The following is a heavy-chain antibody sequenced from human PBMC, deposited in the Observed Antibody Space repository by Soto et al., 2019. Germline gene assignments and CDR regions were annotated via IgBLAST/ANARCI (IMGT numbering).Heavy chain of an antibody. V-gene: IGHV1-2*02. Sequence: ASVKVYCKASGYTFTGYYMHWVQQDPGQGLEWMGWINPNSGGTNYAQKFQGRVTMTRDTSISTAYMELSRLRSDDTAVYYCARVDCSSTRCPPGYWGQGTLGTVAS. D-gene: IGHD2-2*01. CDR3: ARVDCSSTRCPPGY. CDR2: INPNSGGT. CDR1: GYTFTGYY. J-gene: IGHJ4*02.